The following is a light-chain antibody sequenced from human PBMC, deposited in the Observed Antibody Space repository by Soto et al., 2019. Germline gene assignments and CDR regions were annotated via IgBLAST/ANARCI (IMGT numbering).Light chain of an antibody. CDR2: AAS. V-gene: IGKV1-39*01. Sequence: DIQITQSPSSLSASVGDRVTITCRARQSISSYLNWYQQKPGKAPKLLIYAASSLQSGVPSRFSGSGSGTDFTLTISSLQPEDFATYYCQQGYSTPESFGGGPKVDIK. CDR1: QSISSY. J-gene: IGKJ4*01. CDR3: QQGYSTPES.